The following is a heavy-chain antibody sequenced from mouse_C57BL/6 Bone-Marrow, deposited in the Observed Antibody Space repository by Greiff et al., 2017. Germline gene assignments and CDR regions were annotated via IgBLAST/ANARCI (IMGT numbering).Heavy chain of an antibody. Sequence: QVQLKQPGAELVKPGASVKLSCKASGYTFTSYWMHWVKQRPGQGLEWIGMIHPNSGSTNYNEKFKSKATLTVDKSSSTAYMQLSSLTSEDSAVYYCARYVPYYYGSIPFYWYFDVWGTGTTVTVSS. CDR2: IHPNSGST. CDR1: GYTFTSYW. CDR3: ARYVPYYYGSIPFYWYFDV. J-gene: IGHJ1*03. D-gene: IGHD1-1*01. V-gene: IGHV1-64*01.